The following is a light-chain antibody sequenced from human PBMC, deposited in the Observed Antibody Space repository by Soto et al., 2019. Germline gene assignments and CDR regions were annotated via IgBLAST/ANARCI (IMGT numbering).Light chain of an antibody. CDR2: AAS. V-gene: IGKV3-20*01. CDR1: QSVSSSF. J-gene: IGKJ2*01. CDR3: HQYADSPQT. Sequence: EVVLTQSPGTLSLSPGERATLSCRASQSVSSSFLAWYQQKPGQAPRLLIHAASTGATGIPARFRGSGSVTDFTLTISSLEPEDSAVYFCHQYADSPQTFGQGTKVEIK.